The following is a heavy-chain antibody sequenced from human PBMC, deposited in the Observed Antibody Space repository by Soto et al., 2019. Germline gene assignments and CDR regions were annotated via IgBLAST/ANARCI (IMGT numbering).Heavy chain of an antibody. D-gene: IGHD3-22*01. Sequence: ASVNVFCKPSGYTFTSYCMSWGRGAPGQGLEWMGWISAYNGNTNDAQKLQGRVTMTTDTSTSTAYMELRSLRSDDTAVYYCARSPYYYDSTAQDCWGQGTLVTVSS. CDR3: ARSPYYYDSTAQDC. V-gene: IGHV1-18*01. CDR1: GYTFTSYC. J-gene: IGHJ4*02. CDR2: ISAYNGNT.